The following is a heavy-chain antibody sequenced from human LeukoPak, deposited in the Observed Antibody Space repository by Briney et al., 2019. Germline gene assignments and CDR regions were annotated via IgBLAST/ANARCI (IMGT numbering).Heavy chain of an antibody. CDR3: ARDHCSGGSCHWRFDY. CDR2: TYYRSKWYN. V-gene: IGHV6-1*01. CDR1: GDSVSSNSVA. Sequence: SQTLSLTCAIAGDSVSSNSVAWNWIRQSPSRGLEWLGRTYYRSKWYNDYAVSVKGRITINPDTSKNQFSLQLNSVTPEDTAVYYCARDHCSGGSCHWRFDYWGQGTLVTVSS. J-gene: IGHJ4*02. D-gene: IGHD2-15*01.